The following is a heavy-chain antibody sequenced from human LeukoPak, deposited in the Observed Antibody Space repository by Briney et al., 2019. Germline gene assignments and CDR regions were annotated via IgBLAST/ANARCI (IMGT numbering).Heavy chain of an antibody. V-gene: IGHV1-8*01. J-gene: IGHJ6*03. CDR3: ARTYYDPTEHYYYYYMDV. CDR1: GYTFTSYD. Sequence: ASETVSCKASGYTFTSYDINWVRQATGHRLEWMGWMNAYSGYTGHAQKHLGRVTMTRSTSISTADMELSSLRSEDTAVYYGARTYYDPTEHYYYYYMDVWGKGTTVTVSS. D-gene: IGHD3-22*01. CDR2: MNAYSGYT.